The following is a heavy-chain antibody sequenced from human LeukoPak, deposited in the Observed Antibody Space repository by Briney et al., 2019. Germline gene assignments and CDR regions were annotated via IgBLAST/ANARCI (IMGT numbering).Heavy chain of an antibody. CDR3: ARVIVGGYYDSSGSDAFDI. D-gene: IGHD3-22*01. Sequence: ASVKVSCKASGYTFTGYYMHWVRQAPGQGLEWMGWISPNSGGTNYAQQFQGRVTMTRDTSTSTAYMELSRLRSDDTAVYYCARVIVGGYYDSSGSDAFDIWGQGTMVTVSS. V-gene: IGHV1-2*02. CDR1: GYTFTGYY. CDR2: ISPNSGGT. J-gene: IGHJ3*02.